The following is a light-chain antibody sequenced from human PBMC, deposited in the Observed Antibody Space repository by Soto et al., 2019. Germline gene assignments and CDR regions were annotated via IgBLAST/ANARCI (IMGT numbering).Light chain of an antibody. CDR1: QSVSNKY. Sequence: IVLTQSPGTRYLSPGERATLSCRASQSVSNKYLAWYQQKPGQAPRLVIYGASSRATGIPDRFSASGSGTDFTLTISRLEHEDFAVYSCQQYISSTLTFGQGTKVDIK. CDR2: GAS. J-gene: IGKJ1*01. V-gene: IGKV3-20*01. CDR3: QQYISSTLT.